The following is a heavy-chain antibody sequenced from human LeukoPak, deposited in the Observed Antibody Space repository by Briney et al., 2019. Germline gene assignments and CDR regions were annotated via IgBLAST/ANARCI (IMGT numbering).Heavy chain of an antibody. CDR1: GFTFSSYA. V-gene: IGHV3-23*01. CDR2: FSGGGST. J-gene: IGHJ4*02. Sequence: GGSLRLSCAASGFTFSSYAMTWVRQTPEKGLEWVSTFSGGGSTYYADSVKGRFTVSRDTSKNTLYLQMNSLRVDDTAVYYCAKAGRYNVYDYFDSWGQGTLVTVSS. D-gene: IGHD5/OR15-5a*01. CDR3: AKAGRYNVYDYFDS.